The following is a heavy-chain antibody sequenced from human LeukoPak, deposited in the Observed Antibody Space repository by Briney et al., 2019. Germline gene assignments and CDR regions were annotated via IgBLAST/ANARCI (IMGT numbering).Heavy chain of an antibody. Sequence: SETPSLTCTVSGGSISSGDYYWRWIRQPPGKGLEWIGYIYYSGSTYYNPSLKSRVTISADTSKNQFSLKLGSVTAADTAVYYCARGAAVAHDAFDIWGQGTMVTVSS. V-gene: IGHV4-30-4*01. CDR3: ARGAAVAHDAFDI. CDR1: GGSISSGDYY. J-gene: IGHJ3*02. D-gene: IGHD6-19*01. CDR2: IYYSGST.